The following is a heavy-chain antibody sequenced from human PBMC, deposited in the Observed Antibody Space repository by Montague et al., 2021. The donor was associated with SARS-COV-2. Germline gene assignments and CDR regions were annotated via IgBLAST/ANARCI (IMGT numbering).Heavy chain of an antibody. CDR1: GGSTNNFY. Sequence: SETLSLTCTVSGGSTNNFYWSWFRQLPGKGLEWIGYIYYSGGTDYNPSLKSRVTISIDASKNQFSLNLTSVTAADKGVYYCARTSLASASCRFDPWGQGTLVTVSS. CDR3: ARTSLASASCRFDP. D-gene: IGHD3-16*02. CDR2: IYYSGGT. J-gene: IGHJ5*02. V-gene: IGHV4-59*01.